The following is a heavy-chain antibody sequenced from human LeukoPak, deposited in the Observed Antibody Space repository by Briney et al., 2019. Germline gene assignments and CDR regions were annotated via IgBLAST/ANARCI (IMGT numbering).Heavy chain of an antibody. Sequence: PGGSLRLSCAASGFTFRAYIMHWVRQAPGKGLEWVAVITSDGTNEYYADAVKGRFTISRDNSKTTLYLHMNSLRVEDTAVYYCARVPESYYDILTGTPPRPNFDYWGQGTLVTVSS. D-gene: IGHD3-9*01. CDR2: ITSDGTNE. CDR3: ARVPESYYDILTGTPPRPNFDY. V-gene: IGHV3-30-3*01. J-gene: IGHJ4*02. CDR1: GFTFRAYI.